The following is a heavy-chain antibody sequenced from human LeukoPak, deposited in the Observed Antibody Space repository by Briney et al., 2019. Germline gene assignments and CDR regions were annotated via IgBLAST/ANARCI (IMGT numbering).Heavy chain of an antibody. J-gene: IGHJ4*02. CDR3: ASSSWSLGVFDY. D-gene: IGHD6-13*01. Sequence: GASVKVSCKASGYTFTTYGISWVRQAPGQGLEWMGWISAYNGNTNYAQKLQGRVTMTTDTSTSTAYMELRSLRSDDTAVYYCASSSWSLGVFDYWGQGTLVTVSS. CDR2: ISAYNGNT. V-gene: IGHV1-18*01. CDR1: GYTFTTYG.